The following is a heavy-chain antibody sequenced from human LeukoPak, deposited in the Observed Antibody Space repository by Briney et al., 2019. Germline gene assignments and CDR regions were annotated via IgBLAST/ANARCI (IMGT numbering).Heavy chain of an antibody. CDR1: AGSISSSSYY. CDR2: IYYSGST. Sequence: SETLSPTCTVSAGSISSSSYYWGWIRQPPGKGLQWIGGIYYSGSTYYNPSLKSRVTISVDTSKNQFSLKLSSVTAADTAVYYCASPAYCGGDCYSHAFDIWGQGTMVPVSS. D-gene: IGHD2-21*01. J-gene: IGHJ3*02. V-gene: IGHV4-39*01. CDR3: ASPAYCGGDCYSHAFDI.